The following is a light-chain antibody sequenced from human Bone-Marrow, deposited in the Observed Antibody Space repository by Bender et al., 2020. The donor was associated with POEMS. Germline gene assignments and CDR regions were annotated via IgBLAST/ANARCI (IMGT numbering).Light chain of an antibody. V-gene: IGLV2-14*03. CDR3: SSYTSSSTLV. CDR2: DVS. J-gene: IGLJ2*01. Sequence: QSALTQPASVSGSLGQSIILSCTGSNSDVGAYNYVSWYQQQPGKAPKLIIYDVSHRPSGVSDRFFGSKSADTASLSISGLQPEDEAFYYCSSYTSSSTLVFGGGTKLTV. CDR1: NSDVGAYNY.